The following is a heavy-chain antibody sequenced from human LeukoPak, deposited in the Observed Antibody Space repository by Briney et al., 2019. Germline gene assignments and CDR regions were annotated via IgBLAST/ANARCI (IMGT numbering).Heavy chain of an antibody. CDR2: INPNSGGT. V-gene: IGHV1-2*04. CDR1: GYTFTGYY. D-gene: IGHD1-26*01. J-gene: IGHJ6*02. Sequence: ALVKVSCKASGYTFTGYYMHWVRQAPGQGLEWMGWINPNSGGTNYAQKFQGWVTMTRDTSISTAYMELSRLRSDDTAVYYCARGKGGSYYYYYGMDVWGQGTTVTVSS. CDR3: ARGKGGSYYYYYGMDV.